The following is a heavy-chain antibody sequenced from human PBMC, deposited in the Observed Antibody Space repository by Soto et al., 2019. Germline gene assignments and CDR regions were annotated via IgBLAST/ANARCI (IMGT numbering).Heavy chain of an antibody. J-gene: IGHJ6*02. D-gene: IGHD5-18*01. CDR3: TRVLGYTFEPGKARYYAMDV. Sequence: QVQLVQSGAEVKKPGSSVTVSCKTSGGTFSKDAINWVRQAPGQGLEWMGLLIPVFGSPIYAQKFQGRIRRTADESTSTAFMDLSSLRSEDTAVYYCTRVLGYTFEPGKARYYAMDVGGQGTTVSVSS. CDR1: GGTFSKDA. CDR2: LIPVFGSP. V-gene: IGHV1-69*01.